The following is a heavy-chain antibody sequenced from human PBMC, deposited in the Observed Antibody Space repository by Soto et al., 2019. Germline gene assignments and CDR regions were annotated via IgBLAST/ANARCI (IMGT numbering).Heavy chain of an antibody. CDR1: GFTFSSYA. J-gene: IGHJ4*02. CDR2: ISGSGGST. V-gene: IGHV3-23*01. CDR3: AKLMVAATDLPYFDY. Sequence: PGGSLRLSCAASGFTFSSYAMSWVRQAPGKGLEWVSAISGSGGSTYYADSVKGRFTISRDNSKNTLYLQMNSLRAEDTAVYYYAKLMVAATDLPYFDYWGQGTLVTVSS. D-gene: IGHD2-15*01.